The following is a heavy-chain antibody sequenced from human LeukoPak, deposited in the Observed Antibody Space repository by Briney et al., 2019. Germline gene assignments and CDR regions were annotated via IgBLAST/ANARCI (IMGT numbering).Heavy chain of an antibody. D-gene: IGHD5-12*01. Sequence: SETLSLTCTVSGYSISSGYYWGWIRQPPGKGLEWVGSIYHSGSTYYNPSLKSRVTISVDTSKNQFSLKLSSVTAADTAVYYCARLGYSGYGFDYWGQGTLVTVSS. CDR2: IYHSGST. CDR1: GYSISSGYY. CDR3: ARLGYSGYGFDY. V-gene: IGHV4-38-2*02. J-gene: IGHJ4*02.